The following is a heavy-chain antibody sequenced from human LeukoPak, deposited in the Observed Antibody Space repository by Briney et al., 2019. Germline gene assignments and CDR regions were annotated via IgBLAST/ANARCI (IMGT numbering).Heavy chain of an antibody. J-gene: IGHJ4*02. D-gene: IGHD4-17*01. CDR2: ISYDGTNK. V-gene: IGHV3-30*03. Sequence: GGSLRLSCAASGFTFSSYAIHWVRQAPGKGLEWVAVISYDGTNKYYADSVKGRFTISRDNSKNTLYLQMNSLRAEDTAVYYCARGYLTTVTPFDYWGQGTLVTVSS. CDR3: ARGYLTTVTPFDY. CDR1: GFTFSSYA.